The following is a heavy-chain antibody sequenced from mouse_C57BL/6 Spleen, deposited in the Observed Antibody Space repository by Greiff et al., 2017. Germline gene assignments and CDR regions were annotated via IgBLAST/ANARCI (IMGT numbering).Heavy chain of an antibody. Sequence: EVKLMESGGGLVKPGGSLKLSCAASGFTFSDYGMHWVRQAPEKGLEWVAYISSGSSTIYYADTVKGRFTISRDNAKNTLFLQMTSLRSEDTAMYYCARGRGSSSYAMDYWGQGTSVTVSS. J-gene: IGHJ4*01. D-gene: IGHD1-1*01. CDR2: ISSGSSTI. CDR3: ARGRGSSSYAMDY. V-gene: IGHV5-17*01. CDR1: GFTFSDYG.